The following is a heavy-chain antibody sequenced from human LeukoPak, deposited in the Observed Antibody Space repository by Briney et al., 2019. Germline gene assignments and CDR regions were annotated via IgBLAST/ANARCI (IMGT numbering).Heavy chain of an antibody. CDR3: ARAGGYCSSTSCYTNYYYGMDV. Sequence: SETLSLTCAVYGGSFSGYYWSWIRQPPGKGLEWIGEINHSGSTNYNPSLKSRVTISVDTSKNQFSLKLSSVTAADTAVYYCARAGGYCSSTSCYTNYYYGMDVWGQGTTVTVSS. J-gene: IGHJ6*02. V-gene: IGHV4-34*01. CDR2: INHSGST. D-gene: IGHD2-2*02. CDR1: GGSFSGYY.